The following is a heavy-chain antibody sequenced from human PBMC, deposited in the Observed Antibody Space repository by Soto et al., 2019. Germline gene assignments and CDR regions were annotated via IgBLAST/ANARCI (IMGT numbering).Heavy chain of an antibody. Sequence: GGSLRLSCAASGFTFSSYAMSWVRQAPGKGLEWVSAISGSGGSTYYADSVKGRFTISRDNSKNTLYLQMNSLRAEDTAVYYCAKFFFNYYGSGSYYNPFDYWGQGTLVTVSS. V-gene: IGHV3-23*01. J-gene: IGHJ4*02. D-gene: IGHD3-10*01. CDR2: ISGSGGST. CDR3: AKFFFNYYGSGSYYNPFDY. CDR1: GFTFSSYA.